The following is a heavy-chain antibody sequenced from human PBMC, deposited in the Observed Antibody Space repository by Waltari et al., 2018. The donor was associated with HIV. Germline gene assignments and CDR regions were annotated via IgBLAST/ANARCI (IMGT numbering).Heavy chain of an antibody. D-gene: IGHD1-1*01. J-gene: IGHJ6*02. CDR3: ARDNWNDYYYYGMDV. V-gene: IGHV1-18*01. Sequence: QVQLVQSGAEVKKPGASVKVSCQASGYTFTGFGSGWVRKAPGQGLEWMGWISAYNGNTNYAQKLQGRVTMTTDTSTSTAYMELRSLRSDDTAVFYCARDNWNDYYYYGMDVWGQGTTVTVSS. CDR2: ISAYNGNT. CDR1: GYTFTGFG.